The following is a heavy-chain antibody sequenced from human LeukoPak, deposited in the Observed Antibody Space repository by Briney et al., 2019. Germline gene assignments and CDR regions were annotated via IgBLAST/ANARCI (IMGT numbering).Heavy chain of an antibody. V-gene: IGHV4-59*01. CDR3: ARWAAGSGTSGFDY. Sequence: SETLSLTCTVSGGSFSGYYWSWIRQPPGKGLEWIGYIYYSGSTNYNPSLKSRVTISLDTSKNQFSLKLTSVTAADATVYFCARWAAGSGTSGFDYWGQGTLVTVSS. CDR1: GGSFSGYY. CDR2: IYYSGST. D-gene: IGHD3-10*01. J-gene: IGHJ4*02.